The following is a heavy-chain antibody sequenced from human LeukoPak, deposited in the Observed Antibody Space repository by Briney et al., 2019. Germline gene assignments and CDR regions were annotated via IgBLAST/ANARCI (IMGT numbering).Heavy chain of an antibody. J-gene: IGHJ3*02. Sequence: ASMKVSCKASGYTFTSYYMHWVRQAPGQGLEWMGIINPSGGSTSYAQKFQGRVTMTRDTSTSTVYMELSSLRSEDTAVYYCARVGKIVVVPAAPLGAFGIWGQGTMVTVSS. CDR3: ARVGKIVVVPAAPLGAFGI. D-gene: IGHD2-2*01. CDR2: INPSGGST. V-gene: IGHV1-46*01. CDR1: GYTFTSYY.